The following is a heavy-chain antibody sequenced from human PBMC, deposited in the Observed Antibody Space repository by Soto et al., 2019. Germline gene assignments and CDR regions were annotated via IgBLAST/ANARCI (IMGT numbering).Heavy chain of an antibody. D-gene: IGHD3-10*01. Sequence: QVQLVQSGAEVKKPGSSVKVSCKASGGTFSSYAISWVRQAPGQGLEWMGGIIPIFGTANYAQKFQGRVTITADESTSTAYRELSSLRSEDTAVYYCARSRPDGSGSYYNSNWFDPWGQGTLVTVSS. J-gene: IGHJ5*02. V-gene: IGHV1-69*12. CDR1: GGTFSSYA. CDR2: IIPIFGTA. CDR3: ARSRPDGSGSYYNSNWFDP.